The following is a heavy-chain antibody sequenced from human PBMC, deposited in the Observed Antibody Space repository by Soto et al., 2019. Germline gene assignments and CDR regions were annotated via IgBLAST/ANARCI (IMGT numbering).Heavy chain of an antibody. CDR2: ISGSGGST. Sequence: DVQLLEAGGGLVQPGGSRRLSCSASGFTFSNYAMSWVRRIPGKGLEWVAAISGSGGSTNYEDSAKDRFTISRDNSKSTLYLPMNSMRVDDTAVYDCAKGSPHSGTYFHPWGLGTLVSVSS. J-gene: IGHJ5*02. CDR1: GFTFSNYA. V-gene: IGHV3-23*01. D-gene: IGHD1-26*01. CDR3: AKGSPHSGTYFHP.